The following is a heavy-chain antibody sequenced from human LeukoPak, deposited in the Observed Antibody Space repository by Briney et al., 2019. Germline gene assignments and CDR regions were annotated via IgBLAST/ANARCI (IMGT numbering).Heavy chain of an antibody. D-gene: IGHD1-26*01. V-gene: IGHV1-69*13. J-gene: IGHJ5*02. CDR3: ARGIVGATSWFDP. Sequence: SVKVSCKASGGTSSSYAISWVRQAPGQGLEWMGGIIPIFGTANYAQKFQGRVTITADESTSTAYMELSSLRSEDTAVYYCARGIVGATSWFDPWGQGTLVTVSS. CDR2: IIPIFGTA. CDR1: GGTSSSYA.